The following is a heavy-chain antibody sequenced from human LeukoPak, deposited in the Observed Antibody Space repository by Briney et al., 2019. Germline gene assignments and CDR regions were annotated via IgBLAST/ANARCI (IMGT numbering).Heavy chain of an antibody. V-gene: IGHV4-38-2*02. CDR1: GYSISSGYY. CDR3: ARGPDTALAKDGVDY. CDR2: IYHSGST. D-gene: IGHD5-18*01. Sequence: SETLSLTCTVSGYSISSGYYWGWIRQPPGKGLEWIGSIYHSGSTYYNPSLKSRVTISVDTSKNQFSLKLSSVTAADTAVYYCARGPDTALAKDGVDYWGQGTLVTVSS. J-gene: IGHJ4*02.